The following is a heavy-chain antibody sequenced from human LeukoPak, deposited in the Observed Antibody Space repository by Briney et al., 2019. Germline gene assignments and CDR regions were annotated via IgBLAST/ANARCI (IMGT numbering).Heavy chain of an antibody. V-gene: IGHV3-21*01. Sequence: GGSLRLSCAASGFTFSSYSMNWVRQAPGKGLEWVSSISSSSSYIYYADSVKGRFTISRDNAKNSLYLQMNSLRAEDTAVYYCARDGGDTSYYFDYWGRGTLVTVSS. J-gene: IGHJ4*02. CDR2: ISSSSSYI. CDR3: ARDGGDTSYYFDY. CDR1: GFTFSSYS. D-gene: IGHD2-21*01.